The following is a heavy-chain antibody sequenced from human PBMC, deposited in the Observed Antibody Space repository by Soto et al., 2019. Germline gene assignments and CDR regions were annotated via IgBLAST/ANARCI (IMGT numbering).Heavy chain of an antibody. Sequence: QITLKESGPTLVRPTQTLTLTCTFSGFSLSTSGVGLGWIRQPPGKALEYLALIYWDDDKRYSPSLRSRLTIGKATSKNQVVLTLTNLHPVDTATYYCAHRSIAASGSWDVGSFDYWGQGTLVTVSS. V-gene: IGHV2-5*02. D-gene: IGHD6-13*01. CDR2: IYWDDDK. J-gene: IGHJ4*02. CDR1: GFSLSTSGVG. CDR3: AHRSIAASGSWDVGSFDY.